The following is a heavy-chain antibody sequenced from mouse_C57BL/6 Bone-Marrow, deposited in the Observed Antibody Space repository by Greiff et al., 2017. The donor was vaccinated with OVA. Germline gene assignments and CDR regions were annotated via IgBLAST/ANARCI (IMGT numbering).Heavy chain of an antibody. CDR1: GYTFTSYW. D-gene: IGHD2-5*01. V-gene: IGHV1-59*01. Sequence: QVQLQQPGAELVRPGTSVKLSCKASGYTFTSYWMHWVKQRPGQGLEWIGVIDPSDSYTNYNQKFKGKATLTVDTSSSTAYMQLSSLTSEDSAVYYCARSYYSNRGYAMDYWGQGTSVTVSS. CDR2: IDPSDSYT. J-gene: IGHJ4*01. CDR3: ARSYYSNRGYAMDY.